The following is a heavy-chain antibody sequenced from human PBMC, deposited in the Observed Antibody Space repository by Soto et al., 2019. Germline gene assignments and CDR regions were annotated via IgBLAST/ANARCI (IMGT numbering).Heavy chain of an antibody. Sequence: GASVKVSCKASGYTFTSYDINWVRQATGQGLEWMGWMNPNSGNTGYAQKFQGRVTMTRNTSISTAYMELSSLRSEDTAVYYCARGFGVDCTNGVCTFFDYWGQGTLVTVSS. J-gene: IGHJ4*02. V-gene: IGHV1-8*01. D-gene: IGHD2-8*01. CDR2: MNPNSGNT. CDR3: ARGFGVDCTNGVCTFFDY. CDR1: GYTFTSYD.